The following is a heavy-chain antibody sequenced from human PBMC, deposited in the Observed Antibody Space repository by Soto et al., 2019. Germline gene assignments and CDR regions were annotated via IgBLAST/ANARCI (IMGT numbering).Heavy chain of an antibody. Sequence: PGGSLRLSCAASGFTFSSYGMHWVRQAPGKGLEWVAVIWYDGSNKYYADSVKGRFTISRDNSKNTLYLQMNSLRAEDTAVYYCARAGRYCSGGSCYPGYYYYGMDVWGQGTTVTVSS. CDR3: ARAGRYCSGGSCYPGYYYYGMDV. D-gene: IGHD2-15*01. V-gene: IGHV3-33*01. CDR1: GFTFSSYG. CDR2: IWYDGSNK. J-gene: IGHJ6*02.